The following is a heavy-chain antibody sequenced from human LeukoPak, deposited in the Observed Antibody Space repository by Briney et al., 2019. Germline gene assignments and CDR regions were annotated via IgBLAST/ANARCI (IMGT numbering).Heavy chain of an antibody. CDR1: GYTFTSYA. CDR2: INAGNGNT. V-gene: IGHV1-3*01. Sequence: ASVKVSCMASGYTFTSYAMHWVRQAPGQRLEWMGWINAGNGNTKYSQKFQGRVTITRDTSASTAYMELSSLRSEDTAVYYCARDSLSRTGTDLFDYWGQGTLVTVSS. J-gene: IGHJ4*02. D-gene: IGHD1-1*01. CDR3: ARDSLSRTGTDLFDY.